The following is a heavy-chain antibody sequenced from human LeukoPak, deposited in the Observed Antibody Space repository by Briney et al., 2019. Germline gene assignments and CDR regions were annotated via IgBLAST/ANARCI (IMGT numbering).Heavy chain of an antibody. V-gene: IGHV4-59*01. Sequence: SETLSLTCTVSGSSISSYYRSWIRQPPGKGLEWIGYIYYSGSTNYNPSLKSRVTISVDTSKNQFSLKLSSVTAADTAVYYCARAMGGSGSYTYYYYMDVWGKGTTVTISS. CDR3: ARAMGGSGSYTYYYYMDV. CDR2: IYYSGST. J-gene: IGHJ6*03. D-gene: IGHD3-10*01. CDR1: GSSISSYY.